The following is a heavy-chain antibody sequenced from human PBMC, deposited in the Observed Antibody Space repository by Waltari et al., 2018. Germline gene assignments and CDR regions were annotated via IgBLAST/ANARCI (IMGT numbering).Heavy chain of an antibody. Sequence: QLVQSGAEVKKPGSSVIVSCTASGGTFNSFALSWLRQAPGQGLEWMGGNIPRFNTPTDARKYQGRLTVTADEATSTSYRELNSLRSEDAALYYCATRIPSDHSGSFYYYGMDVWGQGTTVTVSS. V-gene: IGHV1-69*13. CDR1: GGTFNSFA. CDR3: ATRIPSDHSGSFYYYGMDV. CDR2: NIPRFNTP. D-gene: IGHD6-6*01. J-gene: IGHJ6*02.